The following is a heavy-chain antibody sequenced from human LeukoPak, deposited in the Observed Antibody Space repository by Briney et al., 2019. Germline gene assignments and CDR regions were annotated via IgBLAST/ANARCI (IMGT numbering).Heavy chain of an antibody. J-gene: IGHJ5*02. Sequence: SVKVSCKASGGTFSSYAISWVRQAPGQGLEWMGGIIPIFGTASYAQKFQGRVTITADESTSTAYMELSSLRSEDTAVYYCASFLGEGCSSTSCYIASWFDPWGQGTLVTVSS. D-gene: IGHD2-2*02. V-gene: IGHV1-69*01. CDR3: ASFLGEGCSSTSCYIASWFDP. CDR1: GGTFSSYA. CDR2: IIPIFGTA.